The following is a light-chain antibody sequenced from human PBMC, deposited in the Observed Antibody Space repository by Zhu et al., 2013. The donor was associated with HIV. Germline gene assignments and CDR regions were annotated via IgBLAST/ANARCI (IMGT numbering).Light chain of an antibody. V-gene: IGKV3-20*01. Sequence: EIVMTQSPATLSVSPGEGVTLSCRASQSVSSSYLAWYQQKSGQAPRLLIYGASSRATGIPDRFSGSGSGTDFTLTITRLEPEDFAVYYCQQYGSSYTFGQGTKLEIK. CDR3: QQYGSSYT. J-gene: IGKJ2*01. CDR1: QSVSSSY. CDR2: GAS.